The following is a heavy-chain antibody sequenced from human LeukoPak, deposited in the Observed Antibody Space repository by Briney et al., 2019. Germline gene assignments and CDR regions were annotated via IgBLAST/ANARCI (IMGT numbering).Heavy chain of an antibody. CDR3: ARGGDGYNSYLDF. CDR1: GFNFSTFS. D-gene: IGHD5-24*01. CDR2: ISYSSTFI. J-gene: IGHJ4*02. V-gene: IGHV3-21*06. Sequence: GGSLRLSCEGSGFNFSTFSLNWVRQAPGKGLEWVASISYSSTFIDYADSVKGRFTISRDNTQNSVYLQMNSLRGDDTAAYFCARGGDGYNSYLDFWGQGTLLTVSS.